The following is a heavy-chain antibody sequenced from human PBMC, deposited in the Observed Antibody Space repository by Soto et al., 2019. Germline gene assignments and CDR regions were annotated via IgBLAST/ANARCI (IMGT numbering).Heavy chain of an antibody. Sequence: GGSLRLSCAASGFTVSSNYMSWVRQAPGKGLEWVSVIYSGGSTYYADSVKGRFTISRDNSKNTLYLQMNSLRAEDTAVYYCAREGVGLRLGTHFDYWGQGTLVTVSS. V-gene: IGHV3-53*01. CDR2: IYSGGST. CDR3: AREGVGLRLGTHFDY. D-gene: IGHD5-12*01. J-gene: IGHJ4*02. CDR1: GFTVSSNY.